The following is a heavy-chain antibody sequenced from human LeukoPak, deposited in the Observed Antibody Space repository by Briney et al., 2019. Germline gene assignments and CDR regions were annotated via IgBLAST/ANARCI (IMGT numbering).Heavy chain of an antibody. CDR3: AGGGYSSRMLGFDP. CDR2: INNDGSST. D-gene: IGHD6-13*01. Sequence: GGSLRLSCAASGFTFSSYWMHWVRQAPGKGLVCVSRINNDGSSTNYADSVKGRFTISRDNAKNSLYLQMNSLRAEDTAVYYCAGGGYSSRMLGFDPWGQGTLVTVSS. J-gene: IGHJ5*02. CDR1: GFTFSSYW. V-gene: IGHV3-74*01.